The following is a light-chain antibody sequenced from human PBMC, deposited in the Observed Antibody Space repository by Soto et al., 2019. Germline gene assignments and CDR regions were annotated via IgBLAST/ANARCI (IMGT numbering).Light chain of an antibody. CDR1: QYISND. CDR2: AAS. Sequence: EIVMTQSPATLSVSPGARATLSCRASQYISNDLAWYQQKPVQSPRPLIYAASTRSTGIPARFSGSGSGTAFTLTISNLQSEDFAVYYCQQYNKWPPLTLGGGTKVEI. V-gene: IGKV3-15*01. CDR3: QQYNKWPPLT. J-gene: IGKJ4*01.